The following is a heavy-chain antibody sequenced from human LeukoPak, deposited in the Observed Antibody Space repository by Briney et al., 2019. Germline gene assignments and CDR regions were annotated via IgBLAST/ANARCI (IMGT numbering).Heavy chain of an antibody. CDR1: GGSISSYY. V-gene: IGHV4-59*01. Sequence: ETLSLTCTVSGGSISSYYWSWIRQPPGKGLEWIGYIYYSGSTNYNPSLKSRVTISVDTSKNQFSLKLSSVTAADTAVYYCARVGGSDYVWGSPGIHWYFDLWGRGTLVTVSS. J-gene: IGHJ2*01. CDR2: IYYSGST. D-gene: IGHD3-16*01. CDR3: ARVGGSDYVWGSPGIHWYFDL.